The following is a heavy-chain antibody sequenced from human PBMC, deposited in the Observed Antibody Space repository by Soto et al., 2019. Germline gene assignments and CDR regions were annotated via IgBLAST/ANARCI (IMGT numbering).Heavy chain of an antibody. CDR1: GGSISSGGYS. D-gene: IGHD3-22*01. CDR3: ARGPITTTPRFDP. V-gene: IGHV4-30-2*01. Sequence: TLSLTCAVSGGSISSGGYSWSWIRQPPGKGLEWIGYIYHSGSTYYNPSLKSRVTISVDRSKNQFSLKLSSVTAADTAVYYGARGPITTTPRFDPWGQGTLVTVSS. J-gene: IGHJ5*02. CDR2: IYHSGST.